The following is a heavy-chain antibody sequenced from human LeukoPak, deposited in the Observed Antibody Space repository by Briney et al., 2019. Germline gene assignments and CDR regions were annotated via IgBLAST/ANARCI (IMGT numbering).Heavy chain of an antibody. D-gene: IGHD3-9*01. CDR1: GFTFSGYY. CDR2: ISSSGSTI. J-gene: IGHJ4*02. V-gene: IGHV3-11*01. Sequence: GGSLRLSCAASGFTFSGYYMSWIRQAPGKGLEWVSYISSSGSTIYYADSVKGRFTISRDNAKNSLYLQMNSLRAEDTAVYYCALTPRDILTGYYKYYFDYWGQGTLVTVSS. CDR3: ALTPRDILTGYYKYYFDY.